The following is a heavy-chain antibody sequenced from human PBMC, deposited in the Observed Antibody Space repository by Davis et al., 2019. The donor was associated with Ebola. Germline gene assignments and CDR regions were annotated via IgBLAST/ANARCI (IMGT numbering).Heavy chain of an antibody. CDR3: ARGQANYYYYYGMDV. CDR2: MNPNSGNT. Sequence: ASVKVSCKASGYTFTSYYMHWVRQATGQGLEWMGWMNPNSGNTGYAQKFQGRVTMTRNTSISTAYMELSSLRSEDTAVYYCARGQANYYYYYGMDVWGQGTTVTVSS. CDR1: GYTFTSYY. J-gene: IGHJ6*02. D-gene: IGHD5-12*01. V-gene: IGHV1-8*02.